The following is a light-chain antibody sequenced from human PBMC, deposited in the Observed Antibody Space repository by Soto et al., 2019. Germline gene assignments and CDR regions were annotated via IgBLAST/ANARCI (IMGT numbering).Light chain of an antibody. V-gene: IGKV3-20*01. CDR3: QQYHNSILM. J-gene: IGKJ1*01. CDR1: QSVSSSH. Sequence: ENVLTQSPGTLSLSPGERATLSCRASQSVSSSHLAWYQQKPGQAPRLLMYGASSRATGIPDRFSGGGSGADFTLTISRLEPEDFGVYYCQQYHNSILMFGRGTKVDIK. CDR2: GAS.